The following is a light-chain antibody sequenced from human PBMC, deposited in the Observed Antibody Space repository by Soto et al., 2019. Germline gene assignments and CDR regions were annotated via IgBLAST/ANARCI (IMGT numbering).Light chain of an antibody. CDR1: SSDVGGHNY. V-gene: IGLV2-14*01. CDR3: SSYTGSNTWV. CDR2: EVS. Sequence: QSALTQPASVSGSPGQSITISCTGTSSDVGGHNYVSWFQQHPGKAPKLMIYEVSKWPSGVSNRFSGSKSGNTASLTVTGLQAEDEADYYCSSYTGSNTWVFGGGTQLTVL. J-gene: IGLJ7*01.